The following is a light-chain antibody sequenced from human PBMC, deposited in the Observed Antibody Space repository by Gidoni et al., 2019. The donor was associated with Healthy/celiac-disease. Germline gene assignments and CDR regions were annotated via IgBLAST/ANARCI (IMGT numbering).Light chain of an antibody. CDR1: QSVSSSY. CDR2: GAS. Sequence: EIVLTQSPGTLSLSPGERATLSCRASQSVSSSYLAWYQQKPGQAPRLLIYGASSRATGIPDRFSGSGSGTDFTLTISRLETEDFAVYYCQQYGSSFTWTFGQGTKVEIK. V-gene: IGKV3-20*01. J-gene: IGKJ1*01. CDR3: QQYGSSFTWT.